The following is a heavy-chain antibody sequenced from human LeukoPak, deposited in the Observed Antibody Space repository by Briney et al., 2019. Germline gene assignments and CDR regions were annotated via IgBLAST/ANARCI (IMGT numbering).Heavy chain of an antibody. CDR2: IYTSGST. CDR3: AKYKFGSDYFSN. J-gene: IGHJ4*02. D-gene: IGHD2/OR15-2a*01. Sequence: EPSETLSLTCTVSGDSISGYYWNWIRQPAGKGLEWIGRIYTSGSTKYNPSFQGRVTMSLDTSKNQFSLRLSSVTAADTAIYYCAKYKFGSDYFSNWGQGTLVTVSS. V-gene: IGHV4-4*07. CDR1: GDSISGYY.